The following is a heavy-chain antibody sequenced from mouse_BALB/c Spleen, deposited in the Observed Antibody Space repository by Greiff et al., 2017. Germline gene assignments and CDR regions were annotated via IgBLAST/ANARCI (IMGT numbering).Heavy chain of an antibody. Sequence: EVKLVESGPGLVKPSQSLSLTCTVTGYSITSDYAWNWIRQFPGNTLEWMGYISYSGSTSYNPSLKSRISITRDTSKNQFFLQLNSVTTEDTATYYCARGGVYYGYFYAMDYWGQGTSVTVSS. CDR1: GYSITSDYA. V-gene: IGHV3-2*02. J-gene: IGHJ4*01. CDR3: ARGGVYYGYFYAMDY. D-gene: IGHD2-2*01. CDR2: ISYSGST.